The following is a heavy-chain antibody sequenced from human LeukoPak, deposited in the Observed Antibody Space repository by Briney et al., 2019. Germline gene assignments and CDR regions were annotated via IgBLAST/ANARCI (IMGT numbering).Heavy chain of an antibody. CDR3: ARYTTAGYSSGWYGPSFDY. V-gene: IGHV3-7*01. CDR2: IKQDGSEK. J-gene: IGHJ4*02. Sequence: GGSLRLSCAASGFTFSSYWMNWVRQAPGKGLEWVANIKQDGSEKYYVDSVKGRFTIPRDNAKNSLYLQMNRLRAEDTAVYYCARYTTAGYSSGWYGPSFDYWGQGTLVTASS. CDR1: GFTFSSYW. D-gene: IGHD6-19*01.